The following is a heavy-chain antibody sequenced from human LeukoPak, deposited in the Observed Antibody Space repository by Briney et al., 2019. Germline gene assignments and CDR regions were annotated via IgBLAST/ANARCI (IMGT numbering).Heavy chain of an antibody. CDR1: GGSLNDYY. CDR2: INHSGST. V-gene: IGHV4-34*01. Sequence: SETLSLTCAVFGGSLNDYYWSWVRQPPGKGLEWFGEINHSGSTNYNPSLKSRVTISIDTSRNQFSLKLSSVTAADTAVYYCARRRGLLWFGELLGEYYFDYWGQGTLVTVSS. D-gene: IGHD3-10*01. CDR3: ARRRGLLWFGELLGEYYFDY. J-gene: IGHJ4*02.